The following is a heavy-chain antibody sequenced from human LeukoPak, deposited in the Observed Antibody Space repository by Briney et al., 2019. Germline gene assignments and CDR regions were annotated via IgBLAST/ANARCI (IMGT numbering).Heavy chain of an antibody. V-gene: IGHV1-2*02. Sequence: GASVKVSCKASGYTFTGYYMHWVRQAPGQGLEWMGWINPNSGGTNYAQKFQGRVTMTRDTSISTAYMELSRLRSDDTAVYYCASLFTSAYYDSSGPPTGIDYWGQGTLVTVSS. CDR2: INPNSGGT. CDR3: ASLFTSAYYDSSGPPTGIDY. J-gene: IGHJ4*02. CDR1: GYTFTGYY. D-gene: IGHD3-22*01.